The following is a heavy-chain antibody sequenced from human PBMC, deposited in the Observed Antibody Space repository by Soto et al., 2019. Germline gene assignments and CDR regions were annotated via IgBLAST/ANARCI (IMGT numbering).Heavy chain of an antibody. CDR2: ISPYNDNT. Sequence: ASVKVSCKSSGYTFINYGISWVRQAPGQGLEWMGWISPYNDNTNYPQKFQGRVTLTTDTFTNTAYMELRNLRPDDAAVYYCARLTLVRGMIITRPIDYWGHGTLVPVSS. V-gene: IGHV1-18*01. J-gene: IGHJ4*01. CDR3: ARLTLVRGMIITRPIDY. D-gene: IGHD3-10*01. CDR1: GYTFINYG.